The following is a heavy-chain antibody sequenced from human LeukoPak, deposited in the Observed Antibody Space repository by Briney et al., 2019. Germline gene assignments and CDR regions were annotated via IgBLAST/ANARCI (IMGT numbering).Heavy chain of an antibody. J-gene: IGHJ4*02. CDR1: GGSISSGSYY. V-gene: IGHV4-61*02. D-gene: IGHD6-19*01. Sequence: PSETLSLTCTVSGGSISSGSYYWHWIRQPAGGGLEWIGRIYTGGSTNYNPPLKSRVTISVDTSKNQFSLKLSSVTAADTAVYYCARVDADSSGWEGYYFDYWGQGTLATVSS. CDR3: ARVDADSSGWEGYYFDY. CDR2: IYTGGST.